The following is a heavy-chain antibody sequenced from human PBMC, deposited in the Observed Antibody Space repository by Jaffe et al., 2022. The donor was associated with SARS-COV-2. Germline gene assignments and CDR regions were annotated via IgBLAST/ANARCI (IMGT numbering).Heavy chain of an antibody. D-gene: IGHD2-2*01. J-gene: IGHJ5*02. Sequence: QVQLVQSGAEVKKPGASVKVSCKASGYTFTSYYMHWVRQAPGQGLEWMGIINPSGGSTSYAQKLQGRVTMTRDTSTSTVYMELSSLRSEDTAVYYCAISHNYCSSTSCYPFDPWGQGTLVTVSS. CDR2: INPSGGST. V-gene: IGHV1-46*04. CDR1: GYTFTSYY. CDR3: AISHNYCSSTSCYPFDP.